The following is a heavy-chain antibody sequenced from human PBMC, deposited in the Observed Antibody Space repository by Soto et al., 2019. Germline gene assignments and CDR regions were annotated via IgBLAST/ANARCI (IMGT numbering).Heavy chain of an antibody. CDR1: GLSLSNAW. CDR2: IKRKEDGETE. J-gene: IGHJ4*02. Sequence: EVRLVESGGGLVEPGGSLRLSCIASGLSLSNAWMDWVRQAPGKGLEWVGRIKRKEDGETEDYAAPVKGRFTISRDDSRNTLYLQMNSLKTEDTAVYYCTADLPLSGGCNSDYWGQGVLVTVSS. CDR3: TADLPLSGGCNSDY. V-gene: IGHV3-15*07. D-gene: IGHD2-15*01.